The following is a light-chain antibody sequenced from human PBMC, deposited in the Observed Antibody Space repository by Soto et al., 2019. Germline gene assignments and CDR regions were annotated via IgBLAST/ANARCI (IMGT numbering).Light chain of an antibody. V-gene: IGKV3-11*01. J-gene: IGKJ5*01. CDR2: DAS. CDR3: QHRANWPIT. Sequence: EIVLTQSPAILSLSPGERATLSCRASESMNNYLAWYQQKPGQSPRLLIYDASNRATGIPVRFSGSGSGTDFTLTISSLQPEDFAVYYCQHRANWPITFGQGTRLESK. CDR1: ESMNNY.